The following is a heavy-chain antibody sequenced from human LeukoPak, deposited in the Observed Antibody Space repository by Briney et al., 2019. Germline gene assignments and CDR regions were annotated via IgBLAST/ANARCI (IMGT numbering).Heavy chain of an antibody. V-gene: IGHV4-34*01. CDR1: GGSFSGYY. J-gene: IGHJ4*02. CDR2: IYYSGST. CDR3: ARILNYYDTSGPIFDY. D-gene: IGHD3-22*01. Sequence: SETLSLTCAVYGGSFSGYYWGWIRQPPGKGLEWIGSIYYSGSTYYNPSLKSRVSISVDTSKNQFSLKLSSVTAADTAVYYCARILNYYDTSGPIFDYWGQGTLVTVSS.